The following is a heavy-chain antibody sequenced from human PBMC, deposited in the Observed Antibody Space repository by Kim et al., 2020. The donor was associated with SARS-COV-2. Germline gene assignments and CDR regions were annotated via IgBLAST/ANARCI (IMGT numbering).Heavy chain of an antibody. CDR1: GYSFTSYW. CDR3: AGHEPYYFGSESYPPGSFDI. D-gene: IGHD3-10*01. CDR2: IYPGDSDT. J-gene: IGHJ3*02. V-gene: IGHV5-51*01. Sequence: GESLKISCKGSGYSFTSYWIGWVRQMPGKGLEWMGIIYPGDSDTTYSPSFQGHGTITVDKSITTAYLQWRTLKASDTALYFCAGHEPYYFGSESYPPGSFDIWGQETMVTVSS.